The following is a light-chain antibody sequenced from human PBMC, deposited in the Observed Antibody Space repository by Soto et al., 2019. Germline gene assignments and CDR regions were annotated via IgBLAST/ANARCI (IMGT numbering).Light chain of an antibody. CDR2: DVT. J-gene: IGLJ2*01. V-gene: IGLV2-14*01. CDR1: SSDIGVYNY. Sequence: QSALTQPASVSGSPGQSITISCTGTSSDIGVYNYVYWYQQHPGKAPKLMIYDVTKRPSGVSNRFSGSKSGNTASLTISGRQAEYEADYYCTLYSGSGIFEVFGGGTKLTVL. CDR3: TLYSGSGIFEV.